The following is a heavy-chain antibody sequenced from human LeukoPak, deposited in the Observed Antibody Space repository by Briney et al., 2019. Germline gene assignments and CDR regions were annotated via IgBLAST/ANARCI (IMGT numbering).Heavy chain of an antibody. CDR1: GFTFSSYS. Sequence: PGGSLRLSCAASGFTFSSYSMNWVRQAPGKGLEWVSYISSSSSTIYYADSVKGRFTISRDNAKNLLYLQMNSLGAEDTAVYYCARGARRYYYYMDVWGKGTTVTVSS. CDR2: ISSSSSTI. V-gene: IGHV3-48*04. CDR3: ARGARRYYYYMDV. J-gene: IGHJ6*03.